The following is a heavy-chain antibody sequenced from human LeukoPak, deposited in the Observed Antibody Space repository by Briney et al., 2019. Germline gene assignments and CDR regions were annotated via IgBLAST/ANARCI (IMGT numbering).Heavy chain of an antibody. CDR3: AREQYSSSSTGWFDP. V-gene: IGHV1-2*02. Sequence: ASVKVSCKASGYTFTGYYMHWVRQAPGQGLERMGWINPNSGGTNYAQKFQGRVTMTRDTSISTAYMELSRLRSDDTAVYYCAREQYSSSSTGWFDPWGQGTLVTVSS. J-gene: IGHJ5*02. D-gene: IGHD6-6*01. CDR2: INPNSGGT. CDR1: GYTFTGYY.